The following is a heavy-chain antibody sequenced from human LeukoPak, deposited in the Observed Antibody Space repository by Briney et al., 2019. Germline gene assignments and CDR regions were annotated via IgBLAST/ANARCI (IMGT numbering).Heavy chain of an antibody. J-gene: IGHJ4*02. CDR1: GFTFSSYA. V-gene: IGHV1-18*01. Sequence: PGGSLRLSCAASGFTFSSYAMSWVRQAPGKGLEWMGWISAYNGNTNYAQKLQGRVTMTTDTSTSTAYMELRSLRSDDTAVYYCARAEVVQLWFPYYFDYWGQGTLVTVSS. D-gene: IGHD5-18*01. CDR2: ISAYNGNT. CDR3: ARAEVVQLWFPYYFDY.